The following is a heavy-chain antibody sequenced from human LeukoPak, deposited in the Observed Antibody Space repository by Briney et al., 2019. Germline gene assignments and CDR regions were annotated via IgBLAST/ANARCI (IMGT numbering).Heavy chain of an antibody. CDR1: GFTFSSYS. CDR3: ARDGYYYDSSGYYP. V-gene: IGHV3-21*01. Sequence: GGSLRLSCAASGFTFSSYSMNWVRQAPGKGLEWGSSISSSTSYIYYADSVKGRFTISRDNAKNSLYLQMNSLRAEDTAVYYCARDGYYYDSSGYYPWGQGTLVTVSS. J-gene: IGHJ5*02. CDR2: ISSSTSYI. D-gene: IGHD3-22*01.